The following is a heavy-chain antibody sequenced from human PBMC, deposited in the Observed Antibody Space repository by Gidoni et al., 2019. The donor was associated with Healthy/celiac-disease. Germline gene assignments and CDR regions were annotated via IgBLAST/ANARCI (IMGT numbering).Heavy chain of an antibody. CDR3: AKSLSGMIVLDAFDI. D-gene: IGHD3-22*01. Sequence: VQLLESGGGLVQLGGSLRLSCAASGFTFSRYAMSWVRHAPGKGLEWVSAISGSGGSTHYADSVKVRFTISRDNSKNTLYLQMNSLRAEDTAVYYCAKSLSGMIVLDAFDIWGQGTMVTVSS. V-gene: IGHV3-23*01. CDR1: GFTFSRYA. CDR2: ISGSGGST. J-gene: IGHJ3*02.